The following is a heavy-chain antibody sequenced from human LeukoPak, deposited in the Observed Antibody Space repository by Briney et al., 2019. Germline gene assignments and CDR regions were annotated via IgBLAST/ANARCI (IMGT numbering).Heavy chain of an antibody. Sequence: QPGGSLRLSCAASGFTFSSYWMSWVRQAPGKGLEWVANIKQDGCEKYYVDSVKGRFTISRDNAKNSLYLQMNSLRAEDTAVYYCARDYSNYVFYYYYGMDVWGQGTTVTVSS. V-gene: IGHV3-7*03. CDR3: ARDYSNYVFYYYYGMDV. J-gene: IGHJ6*02. D-gene: IGHD4-11*01. CDR2: IKQDGCEK. CDR1: GFTFSSYW.